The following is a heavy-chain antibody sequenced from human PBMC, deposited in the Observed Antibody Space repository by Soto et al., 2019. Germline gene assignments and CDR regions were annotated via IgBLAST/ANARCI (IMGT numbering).Heavy chain of an antibody. V-gene: IGHV3-30-3*01. D-gene: IGHD3-10*01. Sequence: GGSLRLSCAASGFTFSSYAMHWVRQAPGKGLEWVAVISYDGSNKYYADSVKGRFTISRDNSKNTLYLQMNSLRAEDTAVYYCASELGGAEPGQTLNPSPREVDYWGQGTLVTVSS. CDR3: ASELGGAEPGQTLNPSPREVDY. J-gene: IGHJ4*02. CDR1: GFTFSSYA. CDR2: ISYDGSNK.